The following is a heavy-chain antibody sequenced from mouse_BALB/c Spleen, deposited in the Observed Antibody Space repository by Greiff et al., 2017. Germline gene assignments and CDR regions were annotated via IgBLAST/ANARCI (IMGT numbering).Heavy chain of an antibody. J-gene: IGHJ3*01. Sequence: EVQGVESGPGLVKPSQSLSLTCTVTGYSITSDYAWNWSRQFPGNKLEWMGYISYSGSTSYNPSLKSRISITRDTSKNQFFLQLNSVTTEDTATYYCARSELGGFAYWGQGTLVTVSA. CDR3: ARSELGGFAY. CDR1: GYSITSDYA. CDR2: ISYSGST. D-gene: IGHD4-1*01. V-gene: IGHV3-2*02.